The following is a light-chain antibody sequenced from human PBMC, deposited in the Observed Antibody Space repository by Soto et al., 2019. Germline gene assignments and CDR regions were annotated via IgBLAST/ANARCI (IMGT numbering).Light chain of an antibody. CDR2: GAS. V-gene: IGKV3D-15*01. CDR3: QQYNNWPRT. J-gene: IGKJ1*01. CDR1: QSVASSY. Sequence: ESVLTQSPGTLSLSPGERATLSCRASQSVASSYLAWYQQKPGQAPRLLIYGASNRATGIPDRFSGSGSGTEFTLTISTLQSEDFAVYYCQQYNNWPRTFGQGT.